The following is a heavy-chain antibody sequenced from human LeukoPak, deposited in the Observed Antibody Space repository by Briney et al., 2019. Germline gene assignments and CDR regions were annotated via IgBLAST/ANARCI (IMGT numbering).Heavy chain of an antibody. CDR3: VRGSSGTAVRGISWAWFDP. J-gene: IGHJ5*02. D-gene: IGHD3-10*01. Sequence: GGSLRLSCAASGFTFSSYWMTWVRQAPGTGLQWVANIKPDGGEKYYVDSVKGRFTISRDNAKNSPYLEMNSLRPEDTAVHYCVRGSSGTAVRGISWAWFDPWGQGTLVTVSS. V-gene: IGHV3-7*05. CDR2: IKPDGGEK. CDR1: GFTFSSYW.